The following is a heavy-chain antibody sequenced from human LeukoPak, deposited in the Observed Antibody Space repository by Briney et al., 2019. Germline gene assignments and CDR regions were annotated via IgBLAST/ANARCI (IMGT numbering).Heavy chain of an antibody. D-gene: IGHD3-22*01. CDR1: GFTFSDYY. J-gene: IGHJ3*02. V-gene: IGHV3-11*01. CDR3: ATLYYDSSGPDAFDI. CDR2: ISSSGSTI. Sequence: GGSLRLSCAASGFTFSDYYMSWIRQAPGKGLEWVSYISSSGSTIYYADSVKGRFTISRDNAKNSLYLQMNSLRAEDTAVYYCATLYYDSSGPDAFDIWGQGTMVTVSS.